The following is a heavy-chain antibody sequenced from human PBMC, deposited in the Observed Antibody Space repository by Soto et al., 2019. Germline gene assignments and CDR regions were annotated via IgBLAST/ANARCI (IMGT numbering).Heavy chain of an antibody. Sequence: SETLSLTCAVYCGSFSGYYWSWIRQPPGKGLEWIGEINHSGSTNYNPSLKSRVTISVDTSKNQFSLKLSSVTAADTAVYYCAIGAGRARPNWFDPWGQGTLVTVSS. CDR3: AIGAGRARPNWFDP. D-gene: IGHD6-13*01. J-gene: IGHJ5*02. CDR1: CGSFSGYY. CDR2: INHSGST. V-gene: IGHV4-34*01.